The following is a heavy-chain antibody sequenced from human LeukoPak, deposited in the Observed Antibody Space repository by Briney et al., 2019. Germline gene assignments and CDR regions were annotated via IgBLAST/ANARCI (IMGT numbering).Heavy chain of an antibody. CDR3: ARQQGYCSDGTCYFDF. Sequence: GGSLRLSCAASGFTFSSYAMSWVRQAPGKGLEWVSAISSSGGSTYSADSVKGRFTISRDNSKNTLYLQLNSLRAEDTAIYYCARQQGYCSDGTCYFDFWGRGTLVTVSS. D-gene: IGHD2-15*01. CDR1: GFTFSSYA. J-gene: IGHJ4*02. V-gene: IGHV3-23*01. CDR2: ISSSGGST.